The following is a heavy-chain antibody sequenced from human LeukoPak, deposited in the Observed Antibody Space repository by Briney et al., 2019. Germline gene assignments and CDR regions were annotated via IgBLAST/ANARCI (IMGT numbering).Heavy chain of an antibody. J-gene: IGHJ4*02. CDR1: GGSISSGGYY. CDR3: ARELHYALDY. Sequence: SETLSLTCTVSGGSISSGGYYWRWIRQHPGKGLEWIGYIYYSGSTYYNPSLKSRVTISVGTSKNQFSLKLSSVTAADTAVYYCARELHYALDYWGQGTLVTVSS. V-gene: IGHV4-31*03. CDR2: IYYSGST. D-gene: IGHD2-2*01.